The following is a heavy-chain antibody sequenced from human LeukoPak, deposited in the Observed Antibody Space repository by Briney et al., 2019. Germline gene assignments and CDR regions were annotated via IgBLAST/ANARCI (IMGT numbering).Heavy chain of an antibody. CDR2: IYPGDSDT. V-gene: IGHV5-51*01. CDR1: GYSSASYW. CDR3: ARRDNSGFYFFDF. J-gene: IGHJ4*02. D-gene: IGHD3-22*01. Sequence: GESLKISCKGSGYSSASYWIGGVRQMPGKGLEWMGIIYPGDSDTRYSPSFQGQVTISADKSISTAYLQWNSLKASDTAMYYCARRDNSGFYFFDFWGQGTLVTVSS.